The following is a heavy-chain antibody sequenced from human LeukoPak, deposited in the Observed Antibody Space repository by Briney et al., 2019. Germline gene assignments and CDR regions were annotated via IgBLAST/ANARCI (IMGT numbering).Heavy chain of an antibody. CDR3: ARRRDERGYKDIFDI. J-gene: IGHJ3*02. D-gene: IGHD5-18*01. CDR1: GYRFTSYW. CDR2: IYPSDSVT. Sequence: HGESLKISCKGSGYRFTSYWIGWVRQMPGKGLEWMGIIYPSDSVTRYSPSFQGQVSISADKSISTAYLQWSSLKASDTAMYYCARRRDERGYKDIFDIWGQGTMVTVSS. V-gene: IGHV5-51*01.